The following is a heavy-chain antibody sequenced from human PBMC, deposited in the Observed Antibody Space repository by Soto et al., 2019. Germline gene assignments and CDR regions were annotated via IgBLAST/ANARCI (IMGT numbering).Heavy chain of an antibody. D-gene: IGHD2-8*01. J-gene: IGHJ1*01. CDR2: IHPSGDT. V-gene: IGHV1-46*01. CDR1: GYKFTTYF. CDR3: VRGYCTTTPCSGDFQH. Sequence: QVQLVQSGAEVKKPGASVKVACKASGYKFTTYFIHWVRQGPGQGLEWMGMIHPSGDTGYGQKFRGRVSMTIDTSTTTAHMELRNLTSEDTSIYFSVRGYCTTTPCSGDFQHWGQGTLVTVSS.